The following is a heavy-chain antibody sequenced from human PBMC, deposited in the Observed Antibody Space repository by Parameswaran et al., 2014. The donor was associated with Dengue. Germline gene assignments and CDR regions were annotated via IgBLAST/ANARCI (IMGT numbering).Heavy chain of an antibody. Sequence: WVRQAPGQRLEWMGWINAGNGNTKYSQKFQGRVTITRDTSASTAYMELSSLRSEDTAVYYCARSWYTSAPSNWFDPWGQGTLVTVSS. CDR3: ARSWYTSAPSNWFDP. D-gene: IGHD2-2*02. CDR2: INAGNGNT. V-gene: IGHV1-3*01. J-gene: IGHJ5*02.